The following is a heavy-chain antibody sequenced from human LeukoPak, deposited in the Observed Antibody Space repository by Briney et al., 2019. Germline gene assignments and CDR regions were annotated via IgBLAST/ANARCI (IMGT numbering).Heavy chain of an antibody. Sequence: GGSLRLSCAASGFTFSSYWMSWVRQAPGKGLEWVSSITTSSSYIYYADSVKGRFTISRDNAKNSLYLQMNSLRAEDTAVYYCARSYYYDSSGYVHNDYWGQGTLVTVSS. V-gene: IGHV3-21*06. D-gene: IGHD3-22*01. J-gene: IGHJ4*02. CDR2: ITTSSSYI. CDR3: ARSYYYDSSGYVHNDY. CDR1: GFTFSSYW.